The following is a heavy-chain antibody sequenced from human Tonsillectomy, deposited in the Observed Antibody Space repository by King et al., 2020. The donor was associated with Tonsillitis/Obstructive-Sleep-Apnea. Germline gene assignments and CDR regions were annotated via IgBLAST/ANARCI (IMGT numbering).Heavy chain of an antibody. V-gene: IGHV4-59*01. CDR3: ARRVVGPYLDY. CDR2: IYYSGST. D-gene: IGHD3-16*02. J-gene: IGHJ4*02. Sequence: QLQESGPGLVKPSETLSLTCTVSGGSISTYYWSWIRQPPGKGLEWVGYIYYSGSTNYNPSLKSRVTISVETSKNQFSLKLSSVTAADTAVYYCARRVVGPYLDYWGQGNLVTVSS. CDR1: GGSISTYY.